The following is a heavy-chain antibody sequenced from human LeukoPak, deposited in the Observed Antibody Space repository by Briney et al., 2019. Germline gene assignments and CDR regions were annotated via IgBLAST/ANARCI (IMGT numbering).Heavy chain of an antibody. CDR2: THTSGST. D-gene: IGHD2-2*03. J-gene: IGHJ4*02. CDR1: DGSIGNYY. CDR3: ARGRWKAGMDSPYYFDY. V-gene: IGHV4-4*07. Sequence: SETLSLTCTVSDGSIGNYYWSWIRQPAGKGLEWIGRTHTSGSTNYNPSLKSRVTMSVDTSKSQFSLKLTSVTAADTAVYYCARGRWKAGMDSPYYFDYWSQGTLVTVSS.